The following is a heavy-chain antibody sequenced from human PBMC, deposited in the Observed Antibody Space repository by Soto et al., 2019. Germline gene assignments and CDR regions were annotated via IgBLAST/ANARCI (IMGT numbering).Heavy chain of an antibody. J-gene: IGHJ5*02. CDR1: GFTVSSNY. V-gene: IGHV3-53*01. CDR3: ARHPYDFWSGSLGWFDP. D-gene: IGHD3-3*01. CDR2: IYSGGST. Sequence: PGGSLRLSCAASGFTVSSNYMSWLRQAPGKGLEWVSVIYSGGSTYYADSVKGRFTISRDNSKNTLYLQMNSLRAEDTAVYYCARHPYDFWSGSLGWFDPWGQGTLVTVSS.